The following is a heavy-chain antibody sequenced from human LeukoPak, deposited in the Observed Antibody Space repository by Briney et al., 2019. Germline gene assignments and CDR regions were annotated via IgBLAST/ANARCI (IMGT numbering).Heavy chain of an antibody. V-gene: IGHV1-18*01. J-gene: IGHJ5*02. D-gene: IGHD2-15*01. CDR3: ATHCSGVSCYGSDGP. CDR2: ISAYNSDT. Sequence: ASVKVSCKASGYNFAGSGISWVRQAPGQGLEWMGWISAYNSDTNYAQEFHGRVTMTTDTPTSTAYMELRSLRSDDTAVYYCATHCSGVSCYGSDGPWGQRTLVTVSS. CDR1: GYNFAGSG.